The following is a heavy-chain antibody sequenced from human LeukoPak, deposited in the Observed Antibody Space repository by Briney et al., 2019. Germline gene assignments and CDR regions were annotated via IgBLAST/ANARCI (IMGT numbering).Heavy chain of an antibody. D-gene: IGHD5-24*01. CDR3: ARDMAARRFDY. Sequence: GGSLRLSCAASGFTFSSHGMHWVRRAPGKGLEWVAVIWYDGSNEYYADSVTGRFTISRDNSKNTLYLQMNSLRAEDTAVYYCARDMAARRFDYWGQGTLVTVSS. J-gene: IGHJ4*02. CDR2: IWYDGSNE. V-gene: IGHV3-33*01. CDR1: GFTFSSHG.